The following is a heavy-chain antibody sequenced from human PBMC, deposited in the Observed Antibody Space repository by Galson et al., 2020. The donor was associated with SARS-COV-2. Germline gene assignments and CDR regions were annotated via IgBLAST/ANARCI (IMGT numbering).Heavy chain of an antibody. CDR2: IYYSGST. J-gene: IGHJ4*02. CDR1: GGSISSYY. CDR3: ARLLYDSSGYHTPLFEY. Sequence: ETSETLSLTCTVSGGSISSYYWSWIRQPPGKGLEWIGYIYYSGSTNYNPSLKSRVTIAVDTSKNQFSLKLSSVTAADTAVYYCARLLYDSSGYHTPLFEYWGQGALVTVSS. D-gene: IGHD3-22*01. V-gene: IGHV4-59*08.